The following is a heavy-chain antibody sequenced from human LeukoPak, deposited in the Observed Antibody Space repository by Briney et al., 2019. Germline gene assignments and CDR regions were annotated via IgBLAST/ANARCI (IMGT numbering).Heavy chain of an antibody. V-gene: IGHV4-39*07. CDR3: ARDSEVASSSWFGPGWLGGPDQYGMDV. CDR1: GGSISGSSYY. Sequence: PSETLSLTCTVSGGSISGSSYYWGWIRQPPGKGLEWIGSIYYSGSTYYNPSLKSRVTISVDTSKNQFSLKLSSVTAADTAVYYCARDSEVASSSWFGPGWLGGPDQYGMDVWGQGTTVTVSS. D-gene: IGHD6-13*01. J-gene: IGHJ6*02. CDR2: IYYSGST.